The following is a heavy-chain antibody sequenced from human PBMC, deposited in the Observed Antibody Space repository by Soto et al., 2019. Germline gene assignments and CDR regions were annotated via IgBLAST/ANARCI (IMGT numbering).Heavy chain of an antibody. V-gene: IGHV4-59*01. Sequence: QVQLQESGPGLVKPSETLSLTCTVSGDPISSFYWTWIRQPPGKGLEWVGYIFSSGSTNYNPSLKSRVTISVDTSENQFSLKLTSVTAADTAVYYCARVGYCSSTPCWPIGYFEYWGQGTLVTVSS. CDR2: IFSSGST. CDR1: GDPISSFY. D-gene: IGHD2-2*01. J-gene: IGHJ4*02. CDR3: ARVGYCSSTPCWPIGYFEY.